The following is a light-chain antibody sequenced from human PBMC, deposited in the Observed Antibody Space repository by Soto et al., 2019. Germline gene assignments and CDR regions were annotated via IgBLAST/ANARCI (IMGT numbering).Light chain of an antibody. V-gene: IGKV3-15*01. CDR3: QQYNNWPPWT. CDR1: QSVSSN. J-gene: IGKJ1*01. CDR2: GAS. Sequence: EIVMTQTPATRSVSPGERATLSCRVSQSVSSNLAWYQQKPGQAPRLLIYGASTRATGIPARFSGSGSGTEFTLTISSLQSEAFAVYYCQQYNNWPPWTFGQGTKVEIK.